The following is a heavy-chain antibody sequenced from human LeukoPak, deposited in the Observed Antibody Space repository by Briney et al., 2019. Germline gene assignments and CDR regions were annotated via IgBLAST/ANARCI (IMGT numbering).Heavy chain of an antibody. Sequence: SETLSLTCTVSGGSISSSSYYWGWIRQPPGKGLEWIGSIYYSGSTYYNPSLKSRVTISVDTSKNQFSLKLSSVTAADTAVYYCARHETTVPYSDYWGQGTLVTVSS. CDR2: IYYSGST. D-gene: IGHD4-17*01. CDR3: ARHETTVPYSDY. CDR1: GGSISSSSYY. V-gene: IGHV4-39*01. J-gene: IGHJ4*02.